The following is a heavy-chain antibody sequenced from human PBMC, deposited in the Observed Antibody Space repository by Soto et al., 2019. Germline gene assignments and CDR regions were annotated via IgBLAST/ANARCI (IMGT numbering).Heavy chain of an antibody. Sequence: QVQLEQSGAEVKKPGSSVKVSCKASGGNFRSEAISWVRQAPGHGLEWMGRIIPMFSTPHYAQKFQGRVTIIADESTIKVNMEMIGFTYEDKAVYYCARAQFSDILTADDYGIDVWGQGTSVTVSS. V-gene: IGHV1-69*18. CDR1: GGNFRSEA. J-gene: IGHJ6*02. CDR3: ARAQFSDILTADDYGIDV. D-gene: IGHD3-9*01. CDR2: IIPMFSTP.